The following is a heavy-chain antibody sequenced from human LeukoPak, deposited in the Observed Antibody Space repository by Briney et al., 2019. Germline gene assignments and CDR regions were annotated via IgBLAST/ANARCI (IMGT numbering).Heavy chain of an antibody. Sequence: ASVKVSCKASGYTFTSYAMHWVRQASGQRLEWMGWSNAGNGNTKYSQEFQGRVTITRDTSASTAYMELSSLRSEDMAVYYCARGRWDRNTAYYFDYWGQGTLVTVSS. CDR3: ARGRWDRNTAYYFDY. D-gene: IGHD1/OR15-1a*01. CDR2: SNAGNGNT. V-gene: IGHV1-3*02. CDR1: GYTFTSYA. J-gene: IGHJ4*02.